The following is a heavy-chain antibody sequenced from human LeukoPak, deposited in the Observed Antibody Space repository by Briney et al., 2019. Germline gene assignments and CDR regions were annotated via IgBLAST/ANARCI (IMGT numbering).Heavy chain of an antibody. V-gene: IGHV3-53*01. CDR1: GFSVNDKY. Sequence: GGTLRLSCAASGFSVNDKYMSWVRQAPGRGLEWVSVIYSGGSTYYADSVKGRFTISRDSSKNTLYLQMNSLRAEDTAVYYCARDKGYSYGLTGMDVWGQGTTVTVSS. CDR2: IYSGGST. CDR3: ARDKGYSYGLTGMDV. J-gene: IGHJ6*02. D-gene: IGHD5-18*01.